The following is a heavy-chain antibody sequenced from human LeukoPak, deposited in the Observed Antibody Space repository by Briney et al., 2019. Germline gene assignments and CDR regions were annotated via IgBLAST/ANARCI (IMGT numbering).Heavy chain of an antibody. CDR1: GFTFSSYW. CDR3: ATLYTAFDI. J-gene: IGHJ3*02. D-gene: IGHD3-16*01. V-gene: IGHV3-74*01. Sequence: GGSLRLSCAASGFTFSSYWMHWVRQAPGKGLVWVSRIISDGSGTSYADSVKGRFTISRDNAKNTLYLQMSSLRAEDTAVYYCATLYTAFDIWGQGTMVTVSS. CDR2: IISDGSGT.